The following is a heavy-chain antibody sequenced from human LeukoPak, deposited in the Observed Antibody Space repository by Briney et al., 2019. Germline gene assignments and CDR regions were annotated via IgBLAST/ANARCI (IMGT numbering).Heavy chain of an antibody. CDR3: ARGGGMGHYYYYMDV. Sequence: SQTLSLTCTVSGGSISSGSYYWSWIRQPAGKGLEWIGRIYTSGSTNYNPSLKSRVTISVDTSKNQCSLKLSSVTAADTAVYYCARGGGMGHYYYYMDVWGKGTTVTISS. D-gene: IGHD5-24*01. J-gene: IGHJ6*03. CDR2: IYTSGST. CDR1: GGSISSGSYY. V-gene: IGHV4-61*02.